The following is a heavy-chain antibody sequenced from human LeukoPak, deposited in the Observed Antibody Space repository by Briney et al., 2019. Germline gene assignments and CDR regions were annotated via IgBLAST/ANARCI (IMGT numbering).Heavy chain of an antibody. V-gene: IGHV4-39*01. CDR1: GGSISSSSYY. J-gene: IGHJ4*02. CDR2: IYYSGST. D-gene: IGHD6-13*01. Sequence: KPSETLSLTCTVSGGSISSSSYYWGWIRQPPGKGLEWIGSIYYSGSTYYNPSLKSRVTISVDTSKNQFSLKLSSVTAADTAVYYCARLRGAAAEADYWAREPWSPSPQ. CDR3: ARLRGAAAEADY.